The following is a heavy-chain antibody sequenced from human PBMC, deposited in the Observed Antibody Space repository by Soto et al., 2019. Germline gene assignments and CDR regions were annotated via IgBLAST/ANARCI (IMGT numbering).Heavy chain of an antibody. CDR3: AAGLDHNKVGY. CDR1: GGSISPSY. D-gene: IGHD2-2*03. CDR2: IYYTGNT. J-gene: IGHJ4*02. Sequence: QVRLQESGPGLVKPSETLSLTCTVSGGSISPSYWNWVRQPPGKRPEWIGCIYYTGNTHYNPSLKSRVTISRDTSTNQFSLELTSVTAADTAVYCCAAGLDHNKVGYWGQGTLVTVSS. V-gene: IGHV4-59*01.